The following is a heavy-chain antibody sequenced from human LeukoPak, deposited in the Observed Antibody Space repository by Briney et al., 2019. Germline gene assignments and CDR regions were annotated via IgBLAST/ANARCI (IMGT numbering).Heavy chain of an antibody. J-gene: IGHJ4*02. CDR3: ARNYYGSGSYYYPFDY. V-gene: IGHV5-51*01. CDR1: GYSFTSYW. CDR2: IYPGDSDT. Sequence: GESLKISCKGFGYSFTSYWIGWVRQMPGKGLEWMGIIYPGDSDTRYSPSFQGQVTISADKSISTAYLQWSSLKASDTAMYYCARNYYGSGSYYYPFDYWGQGTLVTVSS. D-gene: IGHD3-10*01.